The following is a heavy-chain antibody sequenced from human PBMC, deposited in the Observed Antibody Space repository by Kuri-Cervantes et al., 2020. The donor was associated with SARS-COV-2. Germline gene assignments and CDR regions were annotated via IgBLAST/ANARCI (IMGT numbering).Heavy chain of an antibody. J-gene: IGHJ3*02. CDR3: AKDISSGYYFDAFDI. CDR1: GFTFSSYA. D-gene: IGHD3-22*01. CDR2: ISGSGGST. V-gene: IGHV3-23*01. Sequence: GGSLRLSCAASGFTFSSYAMSWVRQAPGKGLEWVSAISGSGGSTYYADSVKGRFTISRDDSKNTLYLQMNSLRAEDTAVYYCAKDISSGYYFDAFDIWGQGTMVTVSS.